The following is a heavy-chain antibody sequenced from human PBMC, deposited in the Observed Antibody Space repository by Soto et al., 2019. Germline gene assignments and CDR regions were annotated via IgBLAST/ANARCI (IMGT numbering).Heavy chain of an antibody. CDR3: ASGEDSGYQLGGFDY. J-gene: IGHJ4*02. V-gene: IGHV4-31*03. CDR1: GGSISSGGYY. D-gene: IGHD5-12*01. Sequence: QVQLQESGPGLVKPSQTLSLTCTVSGGSISSGGYYWSWIRQHPGKGLEWIGYIYYSGSTYYNPSFKSRVTISVDTSKNQFSLKLSSVTAADTAVYYCASGEDSGYQLGGFDYWGQGTLVTVSS. CDR2: IYYSGST.